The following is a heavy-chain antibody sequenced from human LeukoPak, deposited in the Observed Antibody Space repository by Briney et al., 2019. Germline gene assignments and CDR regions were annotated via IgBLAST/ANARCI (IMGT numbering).Heavy chain of an antibody. CDR2: VSFSGST. CDR1: GGSITSTNYY. CDR3: APRNGEPADDR. V-gene: IGHV4-39*01. J-gene: IGHJ5*02. Sequence: SETLSLTCTVSGGSITSTNYYWGWIRQPPGKGLEWIGSVSFSGSTHYNPSLKSRVTVFVETSENKFSLKVRSVTAADTAVYPCAPRNGEPADDRWGRGILVTVS. D-gene: IGHD1-14*01.